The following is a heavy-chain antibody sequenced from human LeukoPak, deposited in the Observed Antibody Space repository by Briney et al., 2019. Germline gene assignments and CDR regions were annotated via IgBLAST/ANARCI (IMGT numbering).Heavy chain of an antibody. V-gene: IGHV4-34*01. D-gene: IGHD3-10*01. CDR2: INHSGST. CDR3: ARAGSGSYGNPIDY. CDR1: DDSITMYY. J-gene: IGHJ4*02. Sequence: SETLSLTCSVSDDSITMYYWSWIRQPPGKGLEWIGEINHSGSTNYNPSLKSRVTISVDTSKNQFSLKLSSVTAADTAVYYCARAGSGSYGNPIDYWGQGTLVTVSS.